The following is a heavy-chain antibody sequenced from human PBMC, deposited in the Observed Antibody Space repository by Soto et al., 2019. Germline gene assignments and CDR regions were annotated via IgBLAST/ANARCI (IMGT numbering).Heavy chain of an antibody. V-gene: IGHV3-48*02. Sequence: PGGSLRLSCAASGFTFSSYSMNWVRQAPGKGLEWVSYISSSSSTIYYADSVKGRFTISRDNAKNSLYLQMNSLRDEDTAVYYCARVRGQLLDPYYYYGMDGWGQGTTVTVSS. CDR3: ARVRGQLLDPYYYYGMDG. D-gene: IGHD3-10*01. J-gene: IGHJ6*02. CDR1: GFTFSSYS. CDR2: ISSSSSTI.